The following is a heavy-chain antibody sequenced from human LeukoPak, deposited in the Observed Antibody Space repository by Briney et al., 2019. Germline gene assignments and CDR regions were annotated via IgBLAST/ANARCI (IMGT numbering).Heavy chain of an antibody. D-gene: IGHD4-23*01. CDR2: INWNGGST. CDR1: GFTFDDYG. V-gene: IGHV3-20*04. Sequence: GGSLRLSCAASGFTFDDYGMSWVRQAPGKGLEWVSGINWNGGSTGYADSVKGRFTISSDNAKNSLYLQMNSLRAEDTALYYCARVNGGNSFVRGENDYWGQGTLVTVSS. CDR3: ARVNGGNSFVRGENDY. J-gene: IGHJ4*02.